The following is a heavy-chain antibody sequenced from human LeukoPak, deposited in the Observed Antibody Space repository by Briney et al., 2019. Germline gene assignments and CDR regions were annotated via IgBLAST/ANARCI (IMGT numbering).Heavy chain of an antibody. CDR2: INSDGSRT. D-gene: IGHD6-13*01. CDR3: AKHLVPGVAAAGILNYYYYYGMDV. V-gene: IGHV3-74*01. J-gene: IGHJ6*02. CDR1: GFIFSSYW. Sequence: GGSLRLSRAASGFIFSSYWMHWVRQAPGKGPVWVSRINSDGSRTNYADSVKGRFTISRDNAKNKLYLQMNSPRAEDTAVYYCAKHLVPGVAAAGILNYYYYYGMDVWGQGTTVTVSS.